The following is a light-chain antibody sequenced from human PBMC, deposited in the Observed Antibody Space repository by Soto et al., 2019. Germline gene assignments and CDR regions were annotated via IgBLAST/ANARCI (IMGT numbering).Light chain of an antibody. V-gene: IGLV3-1*01. J-gene: IGLJ2*01. Sequence: SYELTQPPSLSVSPAQTANITCSGDELGDKYVCWYQQKPGQSPVLVIYQDNKRPSGIPERFSGSNSGNAATLTISGTQAMDEADYYCQAWDSRLVVFGGGTKLTVL. CDR3: QAWDSRLVV. CDR1: ELGDKY. CDR2: QDN.